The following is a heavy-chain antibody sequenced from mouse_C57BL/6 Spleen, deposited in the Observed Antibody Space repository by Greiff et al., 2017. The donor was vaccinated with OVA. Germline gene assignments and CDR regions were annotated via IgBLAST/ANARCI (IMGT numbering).Heavy chain of an antibody. CDR1: GYTFTDYY. CDR3: ASSDYDVDYYAMDY. Sequence: QVQLQQSGAELVRPGASVKLSCKASGYTFTDYYINWVKQRPGQGLEWIARIYPGSGNTYYNEKFKGKATLTAEKSSSTAYMQLSSLTSEDSAVYFCASSDYDVDYYAMDYWGQGTSVTVSS. D-gene: IGHD2-4*01. CDR2: IYPGSGNT. V-gene: IGHV1-76*01. J-gene: IGHJ4*01.